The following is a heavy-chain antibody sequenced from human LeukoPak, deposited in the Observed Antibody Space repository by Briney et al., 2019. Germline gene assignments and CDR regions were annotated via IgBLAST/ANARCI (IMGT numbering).Heavy chain of an antibody. CDR3: ATDLNYYGSGSYYNALDY. CDR1: GYTFTSYA. D-gene: IGHD3-10*01. V-gene: IGHV7-4-1*02. CDR2: INTNTGNP. Sequence: GASVKVSRKASGYTFTSYAMNWVRQAPGQGLEWMGWINTNTGNPTYAQGFTGRFVFSLDTSVSTAYLQISSLKAEDTAVYYCATDLNYYGSGSYYNALDYWGQGTLVTVSS. J-gene: IGHJ4*02.